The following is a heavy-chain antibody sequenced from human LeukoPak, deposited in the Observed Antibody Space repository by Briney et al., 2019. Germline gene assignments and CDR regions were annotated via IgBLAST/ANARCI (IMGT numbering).Heavy chain of an antibody. CDR1: GFTFSTYW. D-gene: IGHD3-22*01. Sequence: GGSLRLSCTASGFTFSTYWMSWVRQAPGPGQERVANIKQDETENHYADSVPGRFTISRVNAENSLFLQMASLKAADTAVYYCARPRSGASSGYYTIWGQGTLVTVSS. V-gene: IGHV3-7*01. CDR2: IKQDETEN. CDR3: ARPRSGASSGYYTI. J-gene: IGHJ4*02.